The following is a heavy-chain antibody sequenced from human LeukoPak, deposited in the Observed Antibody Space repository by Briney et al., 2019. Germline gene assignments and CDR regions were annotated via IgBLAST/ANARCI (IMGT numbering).Heavy chain of an antibody. CDR1: GFTVSSNY. D-gene: IGHD3-9*01. J-gene: IGHJ4*02. CDR2: IYSGGST. CDR3: ARDPDYDILTGYYKGPFYFDY. V-gene: IGHV3-66*01. Sequence: GGSLRLSCAASGFTVSSNYMSWVRQAPGKGLEWVSVIYSGGSTYYADSVKGRFTISRDNSKNTLYLQMNSLRAEDTAVYYCARDPDYDILTGYYKGPFYFDYWGQGTLVTVSS.